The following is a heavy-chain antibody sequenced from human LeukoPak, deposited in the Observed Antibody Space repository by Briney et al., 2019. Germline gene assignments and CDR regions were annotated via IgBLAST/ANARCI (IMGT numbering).Heavy chain of an antibody. V-gene: IGHV1-18*01. D-gene: IGHD3-22*01. CDR2: ISAYNGNT. J-gene: IGHJ4*02. CDR3: ARDVRGLYYYDSSGYYPDY. Sequence: GASVKVSCKASGYTFTSYGITRVRQAPGQGLEWMGWISAYNGNTNYAQKFQGRVTMTTDTSTSTAYMELRSLRSDDTAVYYCARDVRGLYYYDSSGYYPDYWGQGTLVTVSS. CDR1: GYTFTSYG.